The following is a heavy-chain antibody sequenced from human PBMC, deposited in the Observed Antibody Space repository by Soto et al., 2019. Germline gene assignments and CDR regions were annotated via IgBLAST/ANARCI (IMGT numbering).Heavy chain of an antibody. Sequence: ASVKISCKASGYTLTSYVMSWVGQATGQGLEWMGWISVYNGNTNYAQKLQGRVTMTTDTSTSTAYMELRSLRSDDTAVYYCARITAKEWLFWNYWGQGTLVTVSS. V-gene: IGHV1-18*01. CDR2: ISVYNGNT. CDR3: ARITAKEWLFWNY. J-gene: IGHJ4*02. CDR1: GYTLTSYV. D-gene: IGHD3-3*01.